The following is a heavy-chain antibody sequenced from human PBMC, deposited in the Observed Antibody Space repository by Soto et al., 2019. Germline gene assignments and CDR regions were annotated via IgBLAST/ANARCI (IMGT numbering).Heavy chain of an antibody. CDR3: ARLTSRISAASNGRSNSLDP. V-gene: IGHV4-39*01. D-gene: IGHD2-15*01. CDR1: GDSITWSSCY. Sequence: WETLSLTCTLSGDSITWSSCYWGWIRQPPGKGLEWVGDVYYSGSTYYNPSLKSRLTMSIDTSKGQFSLKMSSVTAADTGVHYCARLTSRISAASNGRSNSLDPWGPGTLVTVSS. J-gene: IGHJ5*02. CDR2: VYYSGST.